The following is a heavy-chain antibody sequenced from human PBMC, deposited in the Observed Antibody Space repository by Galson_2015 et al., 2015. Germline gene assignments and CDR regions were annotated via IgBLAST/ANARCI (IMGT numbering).Heavy chain of an antibody. Sequence: SLRLSCAASGFTFSSYWMSWVRQAPGKGLEWVANIKQDGSEKYYVDSVKGRFTISRDNAKNSLYLQMNSLRAEDTAVYYCARGRLWGFTMVRGAVDYWGQGTLVTVSS. J-gene: IGHJ4*02. V-gene: IGHV3-7*01. CDR3: ARGRLWGFTMVRGAVDY. D-gene: IGHD3-10*01. CDR2: IKQDGSEK. CDR1: GFTFSSYW.